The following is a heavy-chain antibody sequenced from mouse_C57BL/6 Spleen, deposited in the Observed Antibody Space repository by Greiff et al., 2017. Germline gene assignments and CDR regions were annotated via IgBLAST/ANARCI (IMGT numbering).Heavy chain of an antibody. V-gene: IGHV1-82*01. CDR3: AAYYGSSYENFDV. CDR1: GYAFSSSW. Sequence: VQLQQSGPELVKPGASVKISCKASGYAFSSSWMNWVKQRPGKGLEWIGLIYPGDGDTNYNGKFKGKATLTADKSSSTAYMQLSSLSSEDSAVYFCAAYYGSSYENFDVWGTGTTVTVSS. CDR2: IYPGDGDT. D-gene: IGHD1-1*01. J-gene: IGHJ1*03.